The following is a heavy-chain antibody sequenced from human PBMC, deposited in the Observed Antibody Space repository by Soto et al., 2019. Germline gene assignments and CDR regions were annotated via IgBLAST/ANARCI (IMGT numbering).Heavy chain of an antibody. CDR1: GFTFSSYA. D-gene: IGHD2-2*01. CDR2: ISGSGGST. Sequence: GGSLRLFCAASGFTFSSYAMSWVSQAPGKGLEWVSAISGSGGSTYYADSVKGRFTISRDNSKNTFFLQMNNLRPEDTAVYYCIRCLPGGFDPWGRRTLVTVSS. CDR3: IRCLPGGFDP. V-gene: IGHV3-23*01. J-gene: IGHJ5*02.